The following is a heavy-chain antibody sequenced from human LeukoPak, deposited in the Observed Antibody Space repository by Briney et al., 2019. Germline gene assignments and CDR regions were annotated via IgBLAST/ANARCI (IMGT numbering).Heavy chain of an antibody. V-gene: IGHV4-34*01. J-gene: IGHJ5*02. CDR1: GGSFSGYY. CDR2: INHSGST. CDR3: ARVWVVVPAAIRFGGNWFDP. Sequence: SETLSLTCAVYGGSFSGYYWRWLRQPPGKGLEWIGEINHSGSTNYNPSLKSRVTISVDTSKNQFSLKLSSVTAADTAVYYCARVWVVVPAAIRFGGNWFDPWGQGTLVTVSS. D-gene: IGHD2-2*02.